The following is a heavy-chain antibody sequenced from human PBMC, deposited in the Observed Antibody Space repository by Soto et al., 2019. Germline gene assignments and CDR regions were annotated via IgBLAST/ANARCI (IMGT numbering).Heavy chain of an antibody. D-gene: IGHD2-2*02. J-gene: IGHJ6*02. CDR2: IKQDGSEK. V-gene: IGHV3-7*03. CDR1: GFTFSSYW. CDR3: ARDWAVPAAIHVGYYYYGMDV. Sequence: PGGSLRLSCAASGFTFSSYWMSWVRQAPGKGLEWVANIKQDGSEKYYVDSVKGRFTISRDNAKNSLYPQMNSLRAEDTAVYYCARDWAVPAAIHVGYYYYGMDVWGQGTTVTVSS.